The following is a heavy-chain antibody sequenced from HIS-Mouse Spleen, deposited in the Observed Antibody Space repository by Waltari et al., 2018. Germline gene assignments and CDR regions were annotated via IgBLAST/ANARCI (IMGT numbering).Heavy chain of an antibody. CDR2: IYYSGST. J-gene: IGHJ2*01. Sequence: QLQLQESGPGLVKPSETLSLTCTVSGGSISSSSYHWGWIRQPPGKGLEWIGSIYYSGSTYYNPSLKSRVTISVDTSKNQFSLKLSSVTAADTAVYYCAREIPYSSSWYDWYFDLWGRGTLVTVPS. V-gene: IGHV4-39*07. CDR1: GGSISSSSYH. CDR3: AREIPYSSSWYDWYFDL. D-gene: IGHD6-13*01.